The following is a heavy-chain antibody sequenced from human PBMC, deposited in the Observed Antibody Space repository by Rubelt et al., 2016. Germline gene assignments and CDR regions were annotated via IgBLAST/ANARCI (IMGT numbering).Heavy chain of an antibody. CDR2: IYLSGRT. Sequence: QVQLQESGPGLVKPSETLSLTCTVSGTSVRSASWSWIRQPPGRGLEWIAYIYLSGRTKYNPSLQSRVTISEDTSKNQFSLRLSSVKAADTAVYYCARGGYGSQEATDEFDIWGRGTMVTVSS. CDR3: ARGGYGSQEATDEFDI. D-gene: IGHD4-17*01. J-gene: IGHJ3*02. V-gene: IGHV4-59*02. CDR1: GTSVRSAS.